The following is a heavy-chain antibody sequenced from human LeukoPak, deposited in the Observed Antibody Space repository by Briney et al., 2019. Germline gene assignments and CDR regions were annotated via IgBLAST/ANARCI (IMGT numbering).Heavy chain of an antibody. V-gene: IGHV1-46*01. CDR1: GYTLTIYY. CDR2: INPSGGST. J-gene: IGHJ4*02. Sequence: ASVTVSCKASGYTLTIYYMHWVRQAPGQGLEWMGIINPSGGSTSYAQKFQGRVTMTRDTSTSTVYMELSSLRSEDTAVYYCARDSGSSFKGNDYWGQGTLVTVSS. D-gene: IGHD2-15*01. CDR3: ARDSGSSFKGNDY.